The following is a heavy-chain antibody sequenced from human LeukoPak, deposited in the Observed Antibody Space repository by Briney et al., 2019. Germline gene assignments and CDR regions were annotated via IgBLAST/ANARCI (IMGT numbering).Heavy chain of an antibody. Sequence: GGSLRLSCAASEFTFSSCSMNWVRQAPGKGLEWVSYLSAGSGTIYYADSVKGRFTISRDNAKNSLYLQMNSLRDEDTAVYYCARASRSGSYYFDYWGQGTVVTVSS. J-gene: IGHJ4*02. CDR1: EFTFSSCS. V-gene: IGHV3-48*02. CDR2: LSAGSGTI. D-gene: IGHD3-10*01. CDR3: ARASRSGSYYFDY.